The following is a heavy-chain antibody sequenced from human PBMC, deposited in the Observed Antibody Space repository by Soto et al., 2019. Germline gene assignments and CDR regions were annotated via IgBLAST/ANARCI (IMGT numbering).Heavy chain of an antibody. D-gene: IGHD2-2*01. V-gene: IGHV4-30-4*01. CDR3: GRDLTSNANCIDP. Sequence: TSEPLSLTCSVSGDYIHVGGYYWTWIRQRPGKGLEWMGYIYYTGKTYYNPSLESRLTMSVDRSKNQFSLRLTSVTAADTAVYFCGRDLTSNANCIDPWGQGNLVTVSS. J-gene: IGHJ5*02. CDR2: IYYTGKT. CDR1: GDYIHVGGYY.